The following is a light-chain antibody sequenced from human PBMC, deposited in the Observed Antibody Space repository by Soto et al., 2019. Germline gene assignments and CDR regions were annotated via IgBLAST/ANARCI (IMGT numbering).Light chain of an antibody. CDR3: QQYNNWPFS. CDR2: DVS. CDR1: QSVSSSY. J-gene: IGKJ5*01. V-gene: IGKV3-15*01. Sequence: EIVMTQSPGTLSLSPGERATLSCRASQSVSSSYLAWYQQKPGQAPRLLIYDVSIRATGVPARFSGTGSETDFTLTISGLQSEDSAVYFCQQYNNWPFSFGQGTRLE.